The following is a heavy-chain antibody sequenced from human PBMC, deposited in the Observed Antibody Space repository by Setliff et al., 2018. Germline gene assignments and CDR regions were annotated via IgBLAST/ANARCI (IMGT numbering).Heavy chain of an antibody. J-gene: IGHJ6*03. CDR2: IYHSGST. D-gene: IGHD6-13*01. CDR1: GYSISSGYY. CDR3: ARVAPSSSSWGYYYYYMDV. V-gene: IGHV4-38-2*01. Sequence: SETLSLTCAVSGYSISSGYYWGWIRQPPGKGLEWIGSIYHSGSTYHNPSLKSRVTISVDTSKNQFSLKLSSVTAADTAVYYCARVAPSSSSWGYYYYYMDVWGKRDHGHRLL.